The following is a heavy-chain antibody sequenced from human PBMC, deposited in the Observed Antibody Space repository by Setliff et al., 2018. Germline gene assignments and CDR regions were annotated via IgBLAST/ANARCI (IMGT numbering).Heavy chain of an antibody. CDR1: GGSFSGYY. CDR2: INHCGST. J-gene: IGHJ5*02. V-gene: IGHV4-34*01. D-gene: IGHD3-10*01. Sequence: SETLSLTCAVYGGSFSGYYWSWIRQPPGKGLEWIGEINHCGSTNYNPSLKRRVTLSVDTSKNQFSLKLSSVTAADTAVYSCAKNGFGVVALGVNNWFDPWDQGTLVTVSS. CDR3: AKNGFGVVALGVNNWFDP.